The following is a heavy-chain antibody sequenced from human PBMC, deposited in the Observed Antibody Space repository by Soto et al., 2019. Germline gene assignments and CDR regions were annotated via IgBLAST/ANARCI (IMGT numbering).Heavy chain of an antibody. J-gene: IGHJ4*02. CDR3: ARGIGSYYYDSSGYQRHY. D-gene: IGHD3-22*01. CDR2: IIPILGIA. Sequence: SVKVSCKASGGTFSSYTISWVRQAPGQGLEWMGRIIPILGIANYAQKFQGRVTITADKSTSTAYMELSSLRSEDTAVYYCARGIGSYYYDSSGYQRHYWGQGTLVTVSS. V-gene: IGHV1-69*02. CDR1: GGTFSSYT.